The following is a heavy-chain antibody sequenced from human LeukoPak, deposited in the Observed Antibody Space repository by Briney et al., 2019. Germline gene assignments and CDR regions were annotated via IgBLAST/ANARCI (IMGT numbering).Heavy chain of an antibody. J-gene: IGHJ5*02. D-gene: IGHD1-26*01. CDR3: ARGEKGLLYNWFDP. CDR2: IIPIFGTA. CDR1: GGTFSSYA. V-gene: IGHV1-69*13. Sequence: SVTVSCTASGGTFSSYAISWVRQAPGQGLEWMGGIIPIFGTANYAQKFQGRVTITADESTSTAYMELSSLRSEDTAVYYCARGEKGLLYNWFDPWGQGTLVTVSS.